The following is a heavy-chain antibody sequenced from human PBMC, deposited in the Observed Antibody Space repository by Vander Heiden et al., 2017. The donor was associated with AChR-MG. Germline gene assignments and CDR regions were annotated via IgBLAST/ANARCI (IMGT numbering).Heavy chain of an antibody. J-gene: IGHJ3*01. Sequence: QVQLVESGGGWVQPGRSLRLPCAASGFLCSRYAQHGVRQAASEGLGWVAVISYDGSNKYDADSGKGRFTIYRDNSKNTLYLQMNSLRAEDTAVYYCAKTETEYYYDSSDQLGAFDLWGQGTMGTVSS. CDR3: AKTETEYYYDSSDQLGAFDL. D-gene: IGHD3-22*01. CDR1: GFLCSRYA. CDR2: ISYDGSNK. V-gene: IGHV3-30*18.